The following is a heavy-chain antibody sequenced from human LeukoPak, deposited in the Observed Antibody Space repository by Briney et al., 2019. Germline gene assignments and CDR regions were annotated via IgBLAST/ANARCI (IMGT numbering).Heavy chain of an antibody. CDR3: ARDGGTFDDSNYYYYMDV. Sequence: ASVKVSCKASGGTFSSYAISWVRQAPGQGLEWMGWISAYNGNTNYAQKLQGRVTMTTDTSTSTAYMELRSLRSDDTAVYYCARDGGTFDDSNYYYYMDVWGKGTTVTVSS. CDR1: GGTFSSYA. J-gene: IGHJ6*03. D-gene: IGHD1-14*01. CDR2: ISAYNGNT. V-gene: IGHV1-18*01.